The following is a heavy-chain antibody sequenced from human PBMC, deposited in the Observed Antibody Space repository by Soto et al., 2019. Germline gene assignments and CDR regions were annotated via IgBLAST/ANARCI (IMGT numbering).Heavy chain of an antibody. CDR2: ISGSGGTT. Sequence: EVQLLESGGGLVQPGGSLRLSWAASGFTFSSYALPWVRQAPAQGLEWVSGISGSGGTTYYADSVKGRFTISRDSSKNTLYLQMDSLRVEDTAVYYCAKKTDSSSPWGALDIWGQGTMVSVFS. CDR1: GFTFSSYA. J-gene: IGHJ3*02. V-gene: IGHV3-23*01. D-gene: IGHD6-6*01. CDR3: AKKTDSSSPWGALDI.